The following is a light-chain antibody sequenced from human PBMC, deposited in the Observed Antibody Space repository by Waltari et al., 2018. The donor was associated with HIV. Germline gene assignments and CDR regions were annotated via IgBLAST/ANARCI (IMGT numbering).Light chain of an antibody. J-gene: IGLJ1*01. Sequence: SYELTQPPSVSVSPGQTARNTCSGYALTKKYPYWYHQKSGQAPVLVIYEDRNRPSGIPERISGSSSGTMATLTISGAQVEDGGDYYCYSKDSSLNGIFGTGTTVTVL. V-gene: IGLV3-10*01. CDR2: EDR. CDR3: YSKDSSLNGI. CDR1: ALTKKY.